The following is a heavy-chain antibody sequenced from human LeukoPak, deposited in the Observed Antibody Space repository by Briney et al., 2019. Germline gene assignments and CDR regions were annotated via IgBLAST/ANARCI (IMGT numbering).Heavy chain of an antibody. CDR1: GFTFSSYA. CDR3: ARDPAEYSSSSRYYYYYYGMDV. CDR2: KSYDGGNK. V-gene: IGHV3-30-3*01. Sequence: GRSLRLSCAASGFTFSSYAMHWVRQAPGKGLEWVAVKSYDGGNKYYADSVKGRFTISRDNSKNTLYLQMNSLRAEDTAVYYCARDPAEYSSSSRYYYYYYGMDVWGQGTTVTVSS. J-gene: IGHJ6*02. D-gene: IGHD6-6*01.